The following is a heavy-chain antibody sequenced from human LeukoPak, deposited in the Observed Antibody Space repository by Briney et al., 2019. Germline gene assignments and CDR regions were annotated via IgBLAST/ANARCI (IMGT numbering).Heavy chain of an antibody. D-gene: IGHD1-26*01. Sequence: PGGPLRLSCVGSGFTFSDKWMSWVRQAPGKGPEWVASIKKDGSQKYYMDSVKGRFTISRDNAQNSLYLQMSSLRVEDTAIYSCARVGWELLNLHFDPWGQGTLVTVSS. CDR2: IKKDGSQK. CDR3: ARVGWELLNLHFDP. J-gene: IGHJ5*02. V-gene: IGHV3-7*03. CDR1: GFTFSDKW.